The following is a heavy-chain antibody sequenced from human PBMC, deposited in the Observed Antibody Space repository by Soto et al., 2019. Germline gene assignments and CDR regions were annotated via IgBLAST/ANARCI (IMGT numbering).Heavy chain of an antibody. V-gene: IGHV4-30-4*01. Sequence: QVQLQESGPGLVRPSQTLSLTCSVSGGFISSGDYHWSWLRQPPGPGLERIGHIYFTGGTSFNPSLEGRLTMSVDTTQNQFSQKLSSVTVADTVMYFCVSYVPLQSTFDFRGQGALVTVSS. D-gene: IGHD3-10*02. CDR2: IYFTGGT. J-gene: IGHJ4*02. CDR3: VSYVPLQSTFDF. CDR1: GGFISSGDYH.